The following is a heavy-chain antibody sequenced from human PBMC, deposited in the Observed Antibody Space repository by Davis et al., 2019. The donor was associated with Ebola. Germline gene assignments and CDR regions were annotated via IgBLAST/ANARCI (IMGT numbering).Heavy chain of an antibody. CDR2: MNPNSGNT. V-gene: IGHV1-8*02. CDR1: GYTFTSDY. Sequence: ASVKVSCKASGYTFTSDYMHWVRQATGQGLEWMGWMNPNSGNTGYAQKFQGRVTMTRNTSISTAYMELSSLGSEDTAVYYCARGPSPLLWFGDPFDYWGQGTLVNVSS. J-gene: IGHJ4*02. D-gene: IGHD3-10*01. CDR3: ARGPSPLLWFGDPFDY.